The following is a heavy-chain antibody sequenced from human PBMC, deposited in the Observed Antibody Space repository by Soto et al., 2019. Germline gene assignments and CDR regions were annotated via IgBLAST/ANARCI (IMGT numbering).Heavy chain of an antibody. V-gene: IGHV3-74*01. D-gene: IGHD1-26*01. J-gene: IGHJ4*02. CDR3: ARDVTVSTGSYPHC. CDR1: GFTFSSYW. Sequence: PGGSLRLSCAASGFTFSSYWMHWVRQAPGKGLVWVSRINSDGSSTSYADSVQGRFTVSRDNAKNTLYLQMNSLRAEDTAMYFCARDVTVSTGSYPHCWGQGTLVTVS. CDR2: INSDGSST.